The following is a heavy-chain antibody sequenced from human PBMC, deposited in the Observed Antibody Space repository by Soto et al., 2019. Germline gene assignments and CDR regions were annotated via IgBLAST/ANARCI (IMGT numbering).Heavy chain of an antibody. CDR1: GGSISSSNW. CDR3: ARDRYDSSGYVIIDAFDI. V-gene: IGHV4-4*02. D-gene: IGHD3-22*01. CDR2: IYHSGST. Sequence: SETLSLTCAVSGGSISSSNWWSWVRQPPGKGLEWIGEIYHSGSTNYNPSLKSRVTISVDKSKNHFSLKLSSVTAADTAVYYCARDRYDSSGYVIIDAFDIWGQGTMVTVSS. J-gene: IGHJ3*02.